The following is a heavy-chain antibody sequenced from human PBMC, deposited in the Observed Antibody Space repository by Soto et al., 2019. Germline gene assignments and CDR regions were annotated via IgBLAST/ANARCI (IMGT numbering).Heavy chain of an antibody. D-gene: IGHD3-3*01. Sequence: PGGSLRLSCAASGFTFSSYWMHWVRQAPGKGLVWVSRINSDGSSTTYADSVKGRFTISRDNAKNTLYLQMNSLRAEDTAVYYCARDLPRITIFGVVPEPFDYWGQGTLVTVSS. CDR2: INSDGSST. V-gene: IGHV3-74*01. CDR1: GFTFSSYW. J-gene: IGHJ4*02. CDR3: ARDLPRITIFGVVPEPFDY.